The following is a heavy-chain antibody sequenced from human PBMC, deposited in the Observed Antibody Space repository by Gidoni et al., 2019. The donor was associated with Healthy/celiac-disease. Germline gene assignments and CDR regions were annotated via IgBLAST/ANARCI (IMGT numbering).Heavy chain of an antibody. CDR1: GYTFTSYG. D-gene: IGHD2-15*01. CDR3: ARMGCSGGSCYPNYYYYGMDV. V-gene: IGHV1-18*04. Sequence: QVQLVQSGAEVKKPGASVKVSCKASGYTFTSYGISWVRQAPGQGLEWMGWISAYNGNTNYAQKLQGRVTMTTDTSTSTAYMELRSLRSDDTAVYYCARMGCSGGSCYPNYYYYGMDVWGQGTTVTVSS. CDR2: ISAYNGNT. J-gene: IGHJ6*02.